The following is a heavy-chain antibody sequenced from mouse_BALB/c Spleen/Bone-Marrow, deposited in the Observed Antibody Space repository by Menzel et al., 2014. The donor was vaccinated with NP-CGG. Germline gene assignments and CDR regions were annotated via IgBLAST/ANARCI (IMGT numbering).Heavy chain of an antibody. D-gene: IGHD2-14*01. J-gene: IGHJ4*01. CDR2: ISSYYGDA. CDR3: ARSGKVRNAMDY. V-gene: IGHV1-67*01. Sequence: QVQLQQSGAELVRPGVSVKIPCKGSGYTFTDYAVHWVKRSHTKSLEWIGLISSYYGDATYNQKFKGKATMTVDKSSSTAFLELARLTSEDSAIYYCARSGKVRNAMDYWGQGTSVTVSS. CDR1: GYTFTDYA.